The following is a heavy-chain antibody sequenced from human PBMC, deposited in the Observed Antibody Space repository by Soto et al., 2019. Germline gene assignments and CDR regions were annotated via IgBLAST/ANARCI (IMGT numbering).Heavy chain of an antibody. J-gene: IGHJ4*02. CDR3: ATSDPGHY. V-gene: IGHV1-46*01. Sequence: QVQLVQSGAEVKKPGASVKVSCKASGYTFTTYYMHWVRQAPGQGLEWMGIISPDGGRTGYAQKYQSRVTMTRDTSTSTVYMELSSLRSEDTAVYYCATSDPGHYWGKGTLVTVAS. CDR1: GYTFTTYY. CDR2: ISPDGGRT.